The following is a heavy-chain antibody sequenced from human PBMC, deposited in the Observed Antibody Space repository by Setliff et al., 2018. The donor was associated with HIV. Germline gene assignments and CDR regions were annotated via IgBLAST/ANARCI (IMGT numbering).Heavy chain of an antibody. V-gene: IGHV4-61*09. J-gene: IGHJ6*03. CDR2: VYTSGSI. CDR1: GGSIGSGSYY. CDR3: VRGVIDRYYYMDV. Sequence: NPSETLSLTCTVSGGSIGSGSYYWNWIRQPAGKGPEWIGHVYTSGSINYNPSLKSRVTISVDTSKNQFSLKLTSVSPADTAVYYCVRGVIDRYYYMDVWGKGTTVTVSS.